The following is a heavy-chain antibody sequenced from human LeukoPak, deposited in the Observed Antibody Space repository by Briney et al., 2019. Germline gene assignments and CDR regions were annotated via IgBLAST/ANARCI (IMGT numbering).Heavy chain of an antibody. CDR2: INHSGST. D-gene: IGHD3-22*01. CDR1: GESFNDYY. CDR3: ARGRFMWGRVSHYETSRSRTYFDY. Sequence: NPSETLSLTCAVYGESFNDYYWTWIRQSPGKGLEWIGEINHSGSTNYNPSLKSRVTISVDTSQNQFSLKLTSVTAADTAVYYCARGRFMWGRVSHYETSRSRTYFDYWGQGTLVTVSS. J-gene: IGHJ4*02. V-gene: IGHV4-34*01.